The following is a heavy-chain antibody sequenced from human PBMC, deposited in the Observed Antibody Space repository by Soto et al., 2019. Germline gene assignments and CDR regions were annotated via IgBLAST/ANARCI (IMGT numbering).Heavy chain of an antibody. J-gene: IGHJ4*02. Sequence: EVQLLESGGGLVQPGGSLRLSCAASGFTFGSYAMSWVRQAPGKGLEWVSLISGTGDSSEYANSVKGRFTISRDYSKTTVFLQMNSLRAEDTAVYFCAKDNGNYSSGSFSHWGQGTLVTVSS. D-gene: IGHD3-10*01. CDR2: ISGTGDSS. V-gene: IGHV3-23*01. CDR3: AKDNGNYSSGSFSH. CDR1: GFTFGSYA.